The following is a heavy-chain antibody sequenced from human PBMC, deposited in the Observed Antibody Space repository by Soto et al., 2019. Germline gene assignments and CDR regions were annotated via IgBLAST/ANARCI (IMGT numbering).Heavy chain of an antibody. Sequence: QITLKESGPTLVRPTQTLTLTCAFSGFSLSTSGVGVGWIRQPPGKALEWLAVIYWYDSKQYSPSLRSRLTITKDTSKHQVVLTMTNMDPMDTGTYYCAHKGPEDWPLDYWGQGTLVTVSS. J-gene: IGHJ4*02. CDR1: GFSLSTSGVG. CDR3: AHKGPEDWPLDY. V-gene: IGHV2-5*01. D-gene: IGHD3-9*01. CDR2: IYWYDSK.